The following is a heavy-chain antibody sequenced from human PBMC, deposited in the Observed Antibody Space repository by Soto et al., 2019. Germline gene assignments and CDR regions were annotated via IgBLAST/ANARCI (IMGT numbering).Heavy chain of an antibody. J-gene: IGHJ3*02. V-gene: IGHV3-23*01. CDR3: AADGVSTTWPDDAFDI. Sequence: ELQLLESGGGLVQPGGSLRLSCAASGFTFKTYAMTWVRQAPGKGLEWVASITGGGSNTYYADSVKGRFTISRDNSKNTLNLQMNSLRDVDTALYYCAADGVSTTWPDDAFDIWGQGTMVTVSS. D-gene: IGHD2-2*01. CDR2: ITGGGSNT. CDR1: GFTFKTYA.